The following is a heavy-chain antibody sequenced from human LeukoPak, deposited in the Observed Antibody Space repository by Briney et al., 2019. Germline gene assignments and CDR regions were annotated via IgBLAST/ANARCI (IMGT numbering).Heavy chain of an antibody. J-gene: IGHJ4*02. D-gene: IGHD6-6*01. V-gene: IGHV3-30-3*01. CDR3: ARGGIAARPSYFDY. CDR2: ISYDGSNK. CDR1: GSTFSSYA. Sequence: GRSLRLSCAASGSTFSSYAMHWVRQAPGKGLEWVAVISYDGSNKYYADSVKGRFTISRDNSKNTLYLQMNSLRAEDTAVYYCARGGIAARPSYFDYWGQGTLVTVSS.